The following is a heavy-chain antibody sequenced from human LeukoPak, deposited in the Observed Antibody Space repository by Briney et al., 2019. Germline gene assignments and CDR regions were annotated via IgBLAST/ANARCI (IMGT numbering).Heavy chain of an antibody. J-gene: IGHJ4*02. V-gene: IGHV4-34*01. CDR3: ARGGGSHYEIDY. D-gene: IGHD3-10*01. CDR1: GGSFSGYY. Sequence: PSETLSLTCAVYGGSFSGYYWSWIRQPPGKGLEWIGEINHSGSTNYNPSLKSRVTISVDTSKNQFSLRLTSVTAADTAVYFCARGGGSHYEIDYWGQGTLVTVSS. CDR2: INHSGST.